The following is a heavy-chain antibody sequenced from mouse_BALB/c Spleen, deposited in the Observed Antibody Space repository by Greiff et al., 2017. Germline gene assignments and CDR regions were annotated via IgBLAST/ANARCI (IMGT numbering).Heavy chain of an antibody. CDR2: IDPSDSET. D-gene: IGHD2-2*01. V-gene: IGHV1-69*02. J-gene: IGHJ3*01. CDR1: GYTFTSYW. Sequence: VQLQQSGAELVKPGAPVKLSCKASGYTFTSYWMNWVKQRPGRGLEWIGRIDPSDSETHYNQKFKDKATLTVDKSSSTAYIQLSSLTSEDSAVYYCAINGYDAWFAYWGQGTLVTVSA. CDR3: AINGYDAWFAY.